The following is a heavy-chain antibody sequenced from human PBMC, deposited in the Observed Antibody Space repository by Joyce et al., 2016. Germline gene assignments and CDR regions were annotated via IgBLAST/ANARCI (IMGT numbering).Heavy chain of an antibody. CDR3: ARVSRRHCSGFSCAFDF. CDR1: GFTFSSYS. J-gene: IGHJ4*02. CDR2: ISSSTTHI. D-gene: IGHD2-15*01. V-gene: IGHV3-21*06. Sequence: VNLVESGGGQVRPGESLRLSCETSGFTFSSYSMNWIRQAPGKGLGWVASISSSTTHIFYAESVKDRFTISRDGVKTSLFLQMNSLKVEDTATYYCARVSRRHCSGFSCAFDFWGQGTPVIVSS.